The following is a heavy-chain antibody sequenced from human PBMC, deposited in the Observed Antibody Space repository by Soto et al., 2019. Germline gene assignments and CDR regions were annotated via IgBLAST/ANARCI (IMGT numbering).Heavy chain of an antibody. CDR2: IKPDESEK. CDR3: VRGGSNYAS. V-gene: IGHV3-7*01. Sequence: GGSLRLSCTASGFTFSDSWMTWVRQAPGKGLEWVARIKPDESEKKYADSVKGRFSISRDNAKNSMYLQMDSLRGEDTAVYYCVRGGSNYASWGQGGLVTVSS. D-gene: IGHD4-4*01. CDR1: GFTFSDSW. J-gene: IGHJ5*02.